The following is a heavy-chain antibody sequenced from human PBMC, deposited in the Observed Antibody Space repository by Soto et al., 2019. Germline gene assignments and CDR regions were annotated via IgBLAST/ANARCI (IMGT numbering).Heavy chain of an antibody. CDR3: ARSPTNYYDSSGYYL. Sequence: ASVKVSCKASGYTFTSYAMHWVRQAPGQRLEWMGWINAGNGNTKYSQKFQGRVTITRDKSASTAYMELSSLRSEDTAVYYCARSPTNYYDSSGYYLWGQGTLVTVSS. CDR2: INAGNGNT. J-gene: IGHJ4*02. D-gene: IGHD3-22*01. CDR1: GYTFTSYA. V-gene: IGHV1-3*01.